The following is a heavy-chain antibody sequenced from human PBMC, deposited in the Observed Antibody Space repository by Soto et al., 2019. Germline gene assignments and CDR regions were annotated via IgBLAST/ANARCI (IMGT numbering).Heavy chain of an antibody. CDR3: ARERLMVYALDPRDYGMDV. CDR2: IIPILGTA. J-gene: IGHJ6*02. V-gene: IGHV1-69*06. CDR1: GGTFSSYA. Sequence: QVQLVQSGAEVKKPGSSVKVSCKASGGTFSSYAISWVRQAPGQGLEWMGGIIPILGTANYAQKFQGRVTITADKSTSTAYMELSSLRSEDTAVYYCARERLMVYALDPRDYGMDVWGQGTTVTVSS. D-gene: IGHD2-8*01.